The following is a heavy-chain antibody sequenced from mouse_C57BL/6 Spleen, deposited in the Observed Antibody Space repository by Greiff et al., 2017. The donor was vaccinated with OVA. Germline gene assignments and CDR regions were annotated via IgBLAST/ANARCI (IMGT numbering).Heavy chain of an antibody. J-gene: IGHJ4*01. V-gene: IGHV5-15*01. CDR2: ISNLAYSI. CDR1: GFTFSDYG. Sequence: EVQGVESGGGLVQPGGSLKLSCAASGFTFSDYGMAWVRQAPRKGPEWVAFISNLAYSIYYADTMTGRFTISRENAKNTLYLEMSSLRFEDTAMYYCARGPSMDYWGQGTSVTVSS. CDR3: ARGPSMDY.